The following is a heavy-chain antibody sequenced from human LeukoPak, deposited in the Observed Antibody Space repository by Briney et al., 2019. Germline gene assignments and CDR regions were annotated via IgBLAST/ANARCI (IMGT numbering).Heavy chain of an antibody. CDR2: IYSGGST. Sequence: ETLSLTCTVSGGSISTYYWSWVRQAPRKGLEWVSVIYSGGSTYYADSVKGRFTISRDNSKNTLYLQMNSLRAEDTAVYYCARDGGRGDYWGQGTLVTVSS. V-gene: IGHV3-66*01. CDR3: ARDGGRGDY. J-gene: IGHJ4*02. D-gene: IGHD4-23*01. CDR1: GGSISTYY.